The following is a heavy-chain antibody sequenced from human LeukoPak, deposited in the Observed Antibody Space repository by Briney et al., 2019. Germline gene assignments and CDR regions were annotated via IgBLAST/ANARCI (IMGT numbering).Heavy chain of an antibody. CDR2: ISAYNGNT. V-gene: IGHV1-18*01. Sequence: ASVKVSCKASGYTFTSYGISWVRQAPGQGLEWMGWISAYNGNTNYAQKPQGRVTMTTDTSTSTAYMELRSLRSDDTAVYYCARSGTNYYYYYYMDVWGKGTTVTVSS. J-gene: IGHJ6*03. CDR1: GYTFTSYG. CDR3: ARSGTNYYYYYYMDV.